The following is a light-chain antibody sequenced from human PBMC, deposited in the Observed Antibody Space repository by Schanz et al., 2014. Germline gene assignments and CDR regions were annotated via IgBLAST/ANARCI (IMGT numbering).Light chain of an antibody. CDR1: SSDVGGYNY. CDR2: EVS. J-gene: IGLJ1*01. CDR3: SSYGGNLGV. V-gene: IGLV2-8*01. Sequence: QSVLTQPPSASGSPGQSVTFSCTGTSSDVGGYNYVSWYQQHPGKAPKLMIYEVSKRPSGVPDRFSGSKSGNTASLTISGLQAEDEADYYCSSYGGNLGVFGTGTKLTVL.